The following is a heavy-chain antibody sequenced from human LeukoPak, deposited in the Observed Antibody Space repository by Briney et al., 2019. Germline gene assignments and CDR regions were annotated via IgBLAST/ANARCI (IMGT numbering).Heavy chain of an antibody. Sequence: PSETLSLTCTVSGGSTTNYYWTWIRQPPGQGLEWIGHIYYTGGTNYSPSLTSRVTILVDTSKNQFSLKLISVTATDTAVYYCARYNFHNDAFDMWGQGTMVTVSS. CDR2: IYYTGGT. D-gene: IGHD2/OR15-2a*01. J-gene: IGHJ3*02. CDR3: ARYNFHNDAFDM. CDR1: GGSTTNYY. V-gene: IGHV4-59*01.